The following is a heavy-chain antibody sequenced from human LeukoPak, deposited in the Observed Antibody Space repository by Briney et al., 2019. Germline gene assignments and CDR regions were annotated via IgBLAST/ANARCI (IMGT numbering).Heavy chain of an antibody. CDR1: GYTLTGYY. Sequence: GASVKVSCKASGYTLTGYYMHWVRQAPGQGLEWMGWINPNSGGTNYAQEFRGWVTMTRDTSISTAYMELSRLRSEDTAVYYCARDSSDIRSLIAHWGQGTLVTVSS. V-gene: IGHV1-2*04. CDR3: ARDSSDIRSLIAH. D-gene: IGHD2-15*01. CDR2: INPNSGGT. J-gene: IGHJ1*01.